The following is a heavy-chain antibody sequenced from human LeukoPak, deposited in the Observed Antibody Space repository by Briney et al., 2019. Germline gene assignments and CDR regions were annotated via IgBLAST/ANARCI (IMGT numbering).Heavy chain of an antibody. V-gene: IGHV3-48*04. CDR1: GFTFSSYS. D-gene: IGHD3-10*01. Sequence: GGSLRLSCAASGFTFSSYSMNWVRQAPGKGLEWVSYISSSSSTIYYADSVKGRFTISRDNAKNSLYLQMNSLRAEDTAVYYCARDRPRFGELLAPDYWGQGTLVTVSS. CDR2: ISSSSSTI. CDR3: ARDRPRFGELLAPDY. J-gene: IGHJ4*02.